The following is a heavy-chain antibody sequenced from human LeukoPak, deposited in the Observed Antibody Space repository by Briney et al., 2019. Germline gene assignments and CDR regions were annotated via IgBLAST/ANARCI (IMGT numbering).Heavy chain of an antibody. CDR1: GYTFTSYG. V-gene: IGHV1-18*01. CDR3: ARRWLVQDYYYGMDV. CDR2: ISAYNGNT. Sequence: ASVKVSCKASGYTFTSYGISWVRQAPGQGLEWMGWISAYNGNTNYAQKLQGRVTMTTDTSTSTAYMELRSLRSDDTAVYYCARRWLVQDYYYGMDVWGQGTTVTVSS. J-gene: IGHJ6*02. D-gene: IGHD6-19*01.